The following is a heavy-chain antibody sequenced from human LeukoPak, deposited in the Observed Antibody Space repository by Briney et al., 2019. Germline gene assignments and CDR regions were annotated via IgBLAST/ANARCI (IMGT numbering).Heavy chain of an antibody. V-gene: IGHV4-39*01. CDR2: VYYSGTT. CDR1: GGSISSGNYY. D-gene: IGHD1-26*01. CDR3: ATHFYAGGTDDAFDI. J-gene: IGHJ3*02. Sequence: PSETLSLTCTVSGGSISSGNYYWGWIRQPPGKGLEWIVSVYYSGTTYYNPSLKSRVAISVATSKNQFTLKLNSVTAADTAVYYCATHFYAGGTDDAFDIWGQGAMVTVSS.